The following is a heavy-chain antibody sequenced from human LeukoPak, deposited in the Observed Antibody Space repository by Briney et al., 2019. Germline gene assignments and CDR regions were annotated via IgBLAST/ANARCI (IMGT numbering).Heavy chain of an antibody. CDR1: GFTFSTYV. CDR3: AKGRTPDY. V-gene: IGHV3-23*01. Sequence: GGSLRLSCAASGFTFSTYVMTWVRQAPGKGLEWVSALSGSGGGTFYADSVKGRFTISRDNSNSTLYLQMNSLRAEDTAVYYCAKGRTPDYWGQGTLVTVSS. CDR2: LSGSGGGT. D-gene: IGHD2-15*01. J-gene: IGHJ4*02.